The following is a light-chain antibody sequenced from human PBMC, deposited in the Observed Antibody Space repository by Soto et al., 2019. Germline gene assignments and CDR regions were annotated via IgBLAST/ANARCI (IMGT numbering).Light chain of an antibody. Sequence: DIQMTQSPSTLSASVGDRVTITCRASQSINNWLAWYQQKSGKAPKLLIYGASTLASGVPPRFSGSGSGTEFTLTISSLQPDDFATYYCQQYNTYSTFGQGTKLEI. CDR3: QQYNTYST. J-gene: IGKJ2*01. V-gene: IGKV1-5*01. CDR2: GAS. CDR1: QSINNW.